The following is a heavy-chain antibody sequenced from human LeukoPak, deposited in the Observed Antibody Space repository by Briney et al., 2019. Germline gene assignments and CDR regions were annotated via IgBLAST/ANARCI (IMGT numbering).Heavy chain of an antibody. Sequence: GGSLRLSCAASGFTFSSFAMSWVRQAPGKGLEWVSVSLISGSGGDSGGSTYYADSVKGRFTISRDDSNNTLYLQMSSLRVEDTAVYYCAKHRSGIGASGFNYWGQGGLVSVSS. V-gene: IGHV3-23*01. D-gene: IGHD1-1*01. J-gene: IGHJ4*02. CDR3: AKHRSGIGASGFNY. CDR1: GFTFSSFA. CDR2: ISGSGGDSGGST.